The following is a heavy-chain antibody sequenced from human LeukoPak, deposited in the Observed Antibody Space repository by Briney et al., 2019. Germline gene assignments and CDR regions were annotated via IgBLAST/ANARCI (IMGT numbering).Heavy chain of an antibody. J-gene: IGHJ6*02. CDR2: IHPGDSNT. CDR3: ARQPPGRYGKDV. CDR1: GYSFTSYW. V-gene: IGHV5-51*01. D-gene: IGHD3-9*01. Sequence: GESLKFSCKGSGYSFTSYWISWVRQMPGKGPEWMGIIHPGDSNTRYSLSFQGQVTISADKSISTAYLQWSSLKASDTAMYYCARQPPGRYGKDVWGQGTMVTVSS.